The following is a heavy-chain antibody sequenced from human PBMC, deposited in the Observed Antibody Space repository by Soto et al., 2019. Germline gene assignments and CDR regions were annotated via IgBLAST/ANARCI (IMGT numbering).Heavy chain of an antibody. J-gene: IGHJ6*04. CDR3: ARVFNNHDFWSGYSYYYYGMDV. V-gene: IGHV3-7*03. Sequence: PGGSLRLSCAASGFTFSSYWMSWVRQAPGTGLEWVANIKQDGSEKYYVDSVKGRLTISRDNAKNSLYLQMNSLRAEDTAVYYCARVFNNHDFWSGYSYYYYGMDVWGEGTTVTVSS. CDR2: IKQDGSEK. D-gene: IGHD3-3*01. CDR1: GFTFSSYW.